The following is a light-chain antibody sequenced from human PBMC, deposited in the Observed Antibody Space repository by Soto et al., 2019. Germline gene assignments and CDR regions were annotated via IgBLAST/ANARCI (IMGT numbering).Light chain of an antibody. CDR2: SNN. Sequence: QSVLTQPPSASGTPGQRVTISCSGSISNIGSNTVNLYQQLPGTAPKLLIYSNNQRPSGVPDRISGSKSGTSASLAISGLQPEDEANYYCAAWDDSLNGRVFGGGTKLTVL. CDR1: ISNIGSNT. V-gene: IGLV1-44*01. CDR3: AAWDDSLNGRV. J-gene: IGLJ3*02.